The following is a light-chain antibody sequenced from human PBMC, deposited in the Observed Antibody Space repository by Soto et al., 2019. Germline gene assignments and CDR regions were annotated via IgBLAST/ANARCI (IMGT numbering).Light chain of an antibody. CDR1: QSVSNNY. J-gene: IGKJ5*01. Sequence: IDFKQYPASLSLSTLERVTLSFRASQSVSNNYLAWYQQKPAQAPRLLISGIFNRATGIPGRFSGSGSGTDFTLTISSLEPEDLAVYYCQHYGRPQKFAQGTRLEI. CDR2: GIF. V-gene: IGKV3-20*01. CDR3: QHYGRPQK.